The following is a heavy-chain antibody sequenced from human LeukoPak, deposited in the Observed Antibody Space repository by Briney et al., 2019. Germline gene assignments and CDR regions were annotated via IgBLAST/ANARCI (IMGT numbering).Heavy chain of an antibody. Sequence: SEALSLTCTVPRGSISSYYWSWIRPRAGKGREWIGRIYTSGSTNSNPSLKSRVTISVDKSKNQFSLKLSSVTAADTAVYYCARDMVVVPAAPLPHYMDVWGKGTTVTVSS. CDR1: RGSISSYY. CDR2: IYTSGST. J-gene: IGHJ6*03. D-gene: IGHD2-2*01. CDR3: ARDMVVVPAAPLPHYMDV. V-gene: IGHV4-4*07.